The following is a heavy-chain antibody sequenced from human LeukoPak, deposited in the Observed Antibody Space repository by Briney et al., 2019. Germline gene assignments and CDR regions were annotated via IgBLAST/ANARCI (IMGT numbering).Heavy chain of an antibody. CDR2: IKSDGSST. CDR1: GFTFSSYW. Sequence: PGGSLRLSCAASGFTFSSYWMHWVRHAPGNGLVWVSRIKSDGSSTSYADSVKGRFTISRDNAKNTLYLQMNSLRAEDTAVYYCAGSGSSNWFDPWGQGTLVTVSS. J-gene: IGHJ5*02. CDR3: AGSGSSNWFDP. V-gene: IGHV3-74*01. D-gene: IGHD3-10*01.